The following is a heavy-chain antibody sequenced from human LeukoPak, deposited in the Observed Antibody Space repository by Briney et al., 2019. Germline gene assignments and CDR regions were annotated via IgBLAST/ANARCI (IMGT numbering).Heavy chain of an antibody. CDR2: ISAYNGNT. Sequence: GASVKVSCKASGYTFTSYGISWVRQAPGQGLEWMGWISAYNGNTNYAPKLQGRVTMTPDTSTSTAYMELRSLRSDDTAVYYCARGTYYDILTGYYTGNDAFDIWGQGTMVTVSS. J-gene: IGHJ3*02. D-gene: IGHD3-9*01. CDR1: GYTFTSYG. V-gene: IGHV1-18*01. CDR3: ARGTYYDILTGYYTGNDAFDI.